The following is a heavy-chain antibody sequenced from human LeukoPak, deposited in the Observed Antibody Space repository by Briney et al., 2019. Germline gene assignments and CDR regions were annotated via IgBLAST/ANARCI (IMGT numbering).Heavy chain of an antibody. CDR3: ARGEMTTVTRYYYYGMDV. V-gene: IGHV3-33*01. J-gene: IGHJ6*02. CDR2: IWYDGGNK. CDR1: GFTFSSYG. D-gene: IGHD4-11*01. Sequence: PGGSLRLSCAASGFTFSSYGMHWVRQAPGKGLEWVAVIWYDGGNKYYADSVKGRFTISRDNSKNTLYLQMNSLRAEDTAVYYCARGEMTTVTRYYYYGMDVWGQGTTVTVSS.